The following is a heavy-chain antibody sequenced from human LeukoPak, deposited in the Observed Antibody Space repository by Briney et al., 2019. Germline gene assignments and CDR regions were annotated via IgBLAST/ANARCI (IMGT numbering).Heavy chain of an antibody. V-gene: IGHV3-49*04. CDR3: TRAPYTSGNYPYCFDY. D-gene: IGHD1-26*01. CDR2: IRCTTHSGTA. Sequence: GGSLRLSCSTSGFTFGDYAMSWVRQAPGKGLEWVTFIRCTTHSGTAEYAASVKGRFTMSRDDSKTIAYLQMDSLKTEDTAVYYCTRAPYTSGNYPYCFDYWGQGTLVTVSS. J-gene: IGHJ4*02. CDR1: GFTFGDYA.